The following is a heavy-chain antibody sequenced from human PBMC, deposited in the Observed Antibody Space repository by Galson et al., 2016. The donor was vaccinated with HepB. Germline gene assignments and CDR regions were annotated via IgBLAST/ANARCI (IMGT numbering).Heavy chain of an antibody. V-gene: IGHV3-74*01. D-gene: IGHD2-15*01. CDR1: GFTFSNYW. CDR2: INSDGSSA. CDR3: ARDRYCSGGSCYPWEAYYYYGMDV. Sequence: SLSLSCAASGFTFSNYWMHWVRQAPGKGLVWVSRINSDGSSASYADSVKGRFTISRDSAKNTLYLQMNSLRAEDTAVYYCARDRYCSGGSCYPWEAYYYYGMDVWGQGTTVTVSS. J-gene: IGHJ6*02.